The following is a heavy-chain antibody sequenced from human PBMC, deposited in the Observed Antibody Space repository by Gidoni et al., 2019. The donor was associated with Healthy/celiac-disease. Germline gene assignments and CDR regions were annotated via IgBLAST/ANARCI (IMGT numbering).Heavy chain of an antibody. Sequence: QVQLVESGGGVVQPGRSLRLPCAASGFTFSSYGMHWVRQAPGKGLEWVAVISYDGSNKYYADSVKGRFTISRDNSKNTLYLQMNSLRAEDTAVYYCARDKGIAAIDYWGQGTLVTVSS. V-gene: IGHV3-30*03. CDR2: ISYDGSNK. CDR1: GFTFSSYG. CDR3: ARDKGIAAIDY. D-gene: IGHD6-13*01. J-gene: IGHJ4*02.